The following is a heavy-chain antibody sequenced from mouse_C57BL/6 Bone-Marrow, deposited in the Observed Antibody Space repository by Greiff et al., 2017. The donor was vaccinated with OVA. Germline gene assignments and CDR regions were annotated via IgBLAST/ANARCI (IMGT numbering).Heavy chain of an antibody. CDR2: IYPRSGNT. D-gene: IGHD1-1*01. J-gene: IGHJ1*03. CDR3: ASEDYYGSSYWYFDV. V-gene: IGHV1-81*01. Sequence: VKLQESGAELARPGASVKLSCKASGYTFTSYGISWVKQRTGQGLEWIGEIYPRSGNTYYNEKFKGKATLTADKSSSTAYMELRSLTSEDSAVYFCASEDYYGSSYWYFDVWGTGTTVTVSS. CDR1: GYTFTSYG.